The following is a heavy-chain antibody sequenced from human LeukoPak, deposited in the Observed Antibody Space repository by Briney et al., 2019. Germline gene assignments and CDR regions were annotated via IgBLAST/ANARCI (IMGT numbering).Heavy chain of an antibody. V-gene: IGHV3-48*03. CDR2: ISSSGSTI. D-gene: IGHD3-9*01. CDR3: ARGSRLRYFDWLSERVLDDY. CDR1: GFTFSNYE. Sequence: GGSLRLSCAASGFTFSNYEMNWVRQAPGKGLEWVSYISSSGSTIYYADSVKGRFTISRDNAKNSLYLQMNSLRAEDTAVYYCARGSRLRYFDWLSERVLDDYWGQGTLVTVSS. J-gene: IGHJ4*02.